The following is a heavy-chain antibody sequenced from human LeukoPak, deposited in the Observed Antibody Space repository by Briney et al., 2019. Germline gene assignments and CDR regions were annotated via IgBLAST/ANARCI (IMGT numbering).Heavy chain of an antibody. V-gene: IGHV3-74*01. CDR1: GFTFSSYW. CDR2: IASDGSST. J-gene: IGHJ4*02. D-gene: IGHD2-8*01. Sequence: GGSLRLSCAASGFTFSSYWMNWVRQAPGKGLVWVSRIASDGSSTTYADSVKGRFSISRDNAKNTLYLQMNSLRVEDTAVYYCAKSWAHGNGHLGQGTLVTVSS. CDR3: AKSWAHGNGH.